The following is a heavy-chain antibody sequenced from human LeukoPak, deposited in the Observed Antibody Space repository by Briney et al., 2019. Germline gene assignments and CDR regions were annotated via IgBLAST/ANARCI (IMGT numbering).Heavy chain of an antibody. D-gene: IGHD3-16*01. J-gene: IGHJ4*02. Sequence: GGSLRLSCAAPGFTVSSNYMSWVRQAPGKGLEWVSVIYSGGSTYYADSVKGRFTISRDNSKNTLYLQMNSLRAEDTAVYYCAKGARLRVSCDYWGQGTLVTVSS. CDR1: GFTVSSNY. CDR2: IYSGGST. CDR3: AKGARLRVSCDY. V-gene: IGHV3-53*01.